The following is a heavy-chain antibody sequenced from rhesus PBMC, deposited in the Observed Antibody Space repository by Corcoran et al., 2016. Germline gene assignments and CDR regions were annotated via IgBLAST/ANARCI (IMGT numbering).Heavy chain of an antibody. Sequence: QVQLQESGPAAVKPSETLSLTCAVSGGSTSSSNWWSWFRQSPGKGLEWIGGIHGSTGNTANTPSRKSRLTISKATSKTQFSLKLSSMTAADTAVYYCGSGPLSQLDYWGQGVLVTVSS. J-gene: IGHJ4*01. CDR2: IHGSTGNT. CDR3: GSGPLSQLDY. D-gene: IGHD6-13*01. CDR1: GGSTSSSNW. V-gene: IGHV4-93*01.